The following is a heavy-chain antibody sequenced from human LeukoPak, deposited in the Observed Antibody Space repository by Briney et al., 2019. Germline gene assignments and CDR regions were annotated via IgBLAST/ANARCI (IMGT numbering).Heavy chain of an antibody. Sequence: PGGSLRLSCAASGFTFSDFYMTWIRQAPGKGLEWVSYISSSGSTIYYADSVKGRFTISRDNAKNSLYLQMNSLRAEDTAVYYCAREVSPRGIHGYYYGMDVWGQGTTVTASS. CDR1: GFTFSDFY. V-gene: IGHV3-11*01. D-gene: IGHD3-10*01. CDR2: ISSSGSTI. CDR3: AREVSPRGIHGYYYGMDV. J-gene: IGHJ6*02.